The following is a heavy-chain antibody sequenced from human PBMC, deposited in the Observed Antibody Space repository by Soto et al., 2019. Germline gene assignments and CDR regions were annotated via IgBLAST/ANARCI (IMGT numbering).Heavy chain of an antibody. V-gene: IGHV4-30-4*01. CDR1: GGSISSGDYY. CDR3: ARATVRTRRTDY. CDR2: IYYSGST. Sequence: PSETLSLTCTVSGGSISSGDYYWSWIRQPPGKGLEWIGYIYYSGSTYYNPSLKSRVTISVDTSKNQFSLKLSSVTAADTAVYYCARATVRTRRTDYWGQGTLVTVSS. J-gene: IGHJ4*01. D-gene: IGHD4-17*01.